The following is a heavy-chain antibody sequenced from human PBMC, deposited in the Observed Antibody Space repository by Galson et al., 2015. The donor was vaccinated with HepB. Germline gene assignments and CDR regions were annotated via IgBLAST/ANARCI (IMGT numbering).Heavy chain of an antibody. J-gene: IGHJ4*02. Sequence: SLRLSCAASGFTFSSYAMHWVRQAPGKGLEWVAVISYDGSNKYYADSVKGRFTISRDNSKNTLYLQMNSLRAEDTAVYYCARSSSSPPNFDYWGQGTLVTVSS. D-gene: IGHD6-13*01. CDR2: ISYDGSNK. V-gene: IGHV3-30*04. CDR3: ARSSSSPPNFDY. CDR1: GFTFSSYA.